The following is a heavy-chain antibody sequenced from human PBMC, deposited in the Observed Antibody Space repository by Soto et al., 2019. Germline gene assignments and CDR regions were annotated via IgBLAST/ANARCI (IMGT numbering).Heavy chain of an antibody. Sequence: PGGSLRLSCAASGFTFSSYAMHWVRQAPGKGLEWVAVISYDGSNKYYADSVKGQFTISRDNSKNTLYLQMNSLRAEDTAVYYCARDIFSSSSYYYGMDVWGQGTTVTVSS. CDR1: GFTFSSYA. V-gene: IGHV3-30-3*01. CDR2: ISYDGSNK. J-gene: IGHJ6*02. D-gene: IGHD6-6*01. CDR3: ARDIFSSSSYYYGMDV.